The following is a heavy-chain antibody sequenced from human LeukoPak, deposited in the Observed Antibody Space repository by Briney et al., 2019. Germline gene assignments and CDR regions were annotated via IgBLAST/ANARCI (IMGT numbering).Heavy chain of an antibody. CDR3: ARFYDSCGYLNY. CDR2: IYYSGST. CDR1: GGSISSSSYY. D-gene: IGHD3-22*01. Sequence: TAETLSLTCTVSGGSISSSSYYWGWIRQPPGKGLEWIGSIYYSGSTNYNPSLKSRVTISVDTSKNQFSLKLSSVTAADTAVYYCARFYDSCGYLNYWGKGTTVTSSS. J-gene: IGHJ6*04. V-gene: IGHV4-39*01.